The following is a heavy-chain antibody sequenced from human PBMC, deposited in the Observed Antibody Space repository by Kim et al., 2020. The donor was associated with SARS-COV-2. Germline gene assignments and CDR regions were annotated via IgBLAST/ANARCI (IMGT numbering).Heavy chain of an antibody. V-gene: IGHV3-23*01. Sequence: KGRFTISRDNSKNTLYLQMTSLRAEDTAVYYCAKDPHYDFWSGYVFDYWGQGTLVTVSS. CDR3: AKDPHYDFWSGYVFDY. J-gene: IGHJ4*02. D-gene: IGHD3-3*01.